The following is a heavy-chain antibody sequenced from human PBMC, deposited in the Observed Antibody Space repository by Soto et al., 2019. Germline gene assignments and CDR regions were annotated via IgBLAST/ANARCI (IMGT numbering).Heavy chain of an antibody. CDR1: GGTFSSYT. Sequence: SVKVSCKASGGTFSSYTISWVRQAPGQGLEWMGRIIPILGIANYAQKFQGRVTITADKSTSTAYMELSSLRSEDTAVYYCARTVTVTTPIGYSYYMDVWGKRTTVTVSS. V-gene: IGHV1-69*02. D-gene: IGHD4-17*01. J-gene: IGHJ6*03. CDR3: ARTVTVTTPIGYSYYMDV. CDR2: IIPILGIA.